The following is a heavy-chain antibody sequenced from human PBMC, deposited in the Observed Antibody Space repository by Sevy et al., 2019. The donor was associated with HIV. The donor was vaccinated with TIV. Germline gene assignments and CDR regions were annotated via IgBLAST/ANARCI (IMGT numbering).Heavy chain of an antibody. CDR2: IIPIFCTA. CDR3: ARLDIVATINGWFDP. CDR1: GGTFSSYA. Sequence: SVKVSCKASGGTFSSYAISWVRQAPGQGLEWMGGIIPIFCTANYAQKFQGRVTITADESTSTAYMELSSLRSEDTAVYYCARLDIVATINGWFDPWGQGTLVTVSS. J-gene: IGHJ5*02. V-gene: IGHV1-69*13. D-gene: IGHD5-12*01.